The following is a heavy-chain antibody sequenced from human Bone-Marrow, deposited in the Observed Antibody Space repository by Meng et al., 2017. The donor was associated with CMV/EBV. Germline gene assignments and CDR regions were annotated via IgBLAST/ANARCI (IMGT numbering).Heavy chain of an antibody. CDR1: GGSISSSSYY. V-gene: IGHV4-39*01. CDR3: ARAQIVGATTLFDY. D-gene: IGHD1-26*01. Sequence: SETLSLTCTVSGGSISSSSYYWGWIRQPPGKGLEWIGSIYYSGSTYYNPSLKSRVTISVDTSKNQFSLKLSSVTAADTAVYYCARAQIVGATTLFDYWGQGTLVTVSS. CDR2: IYYSGST. J-gene: IGHJ4*02.